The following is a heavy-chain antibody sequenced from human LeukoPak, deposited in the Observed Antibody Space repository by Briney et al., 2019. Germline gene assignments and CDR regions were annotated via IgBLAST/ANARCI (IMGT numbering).Heavy chain of an antibody. CDR3: AGGASSTVHY. Sequence: GGSLRLPCAASGLTFSTYWMHWVRQAPGKGLVWVSRINGDGSLSYADSVKGRFTISRDNIKNMLYLQMNSLRAEDTAVYYCAGGASSTVHYWGQGTLVTVSS. CDR2: INGDGSL. CDR1: GLTFSTYW. D-gene: IGHD6-13*01. J-gene: IGHJ4*02. V-gene: IGHV3-74*01.